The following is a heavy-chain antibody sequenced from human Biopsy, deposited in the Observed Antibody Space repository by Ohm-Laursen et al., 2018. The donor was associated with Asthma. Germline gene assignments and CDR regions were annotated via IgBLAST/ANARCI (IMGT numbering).Heavy chain of an antibody. V-gene: IGHV3-30-3*01. CDR2: ISYDGTNK. D-gene: IGHD1-26*01. CDR1: GFIFSNYA. CDR3: AKDVGWELPQYYFDY. J-gene: IGHJ4*02. Sequence: SLRLSCAASGFIFSNYALHWVRQAPGKGLEWVAVISYDGTNKYYADSAKGRFTISRDRSKNTLYLQMNSLRAEDTAVYYCAKDVGWELPQYYFDYWGQGTLVTVSS.